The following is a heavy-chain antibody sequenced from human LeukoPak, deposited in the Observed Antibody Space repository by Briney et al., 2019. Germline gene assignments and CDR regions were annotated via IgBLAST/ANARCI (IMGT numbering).Heavy chain of an antibody. D-gene: IGHD1-26*01. V-gene: IGHV1-18*04. CDR2: ISAYNGNT. CDR1: GYTFTGYY. CDR3: VREIVGATLYFDY. Sequence: ASVKVSCKASGYTFTGYYMHWVRQAPGQGLEWMGWISAYNGNTNYAQKLQGRVTMTTDTSTSTAYMELRSLRSDDTAVYYCVREIVGATLYFDYWGQGTLVTVSS. J-gene: IGHJ4*02.